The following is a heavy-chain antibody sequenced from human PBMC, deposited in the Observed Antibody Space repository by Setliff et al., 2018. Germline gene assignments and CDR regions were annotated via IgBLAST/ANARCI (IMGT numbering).Heavy chain of an antibody. Sequence: ASVKVSCKASGYTFTSHYMHWVRQAPGLGLEWMGTINPSSGRTSYAQKFQGRVTMTRGTSTSTVYMDMSSLRSEDTAVYYCAMKMGTIAFDFWGQGTMVTVSS. CDR2: INPSSGRT. CDR3: AMKMGTIAFDF. J-gene: IGHJ3*01. D-gene: IGHD7-27*01. CDR1: GYTFTSHY. V-gene: IGHV1-46*01.